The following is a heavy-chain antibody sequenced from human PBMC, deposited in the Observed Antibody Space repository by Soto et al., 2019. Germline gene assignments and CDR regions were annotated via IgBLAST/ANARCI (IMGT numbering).Heavy chain of an antibody. Sequence: SLRLSCAASGFTFSSYAMSWVRQAPGKGLEWVSGISGSGGSTFYADSVKGRFTISRDNSKNTLYLQMNSLRAEDTAVYYCAKRVTNYGNFPTYYYGMDVWGQGTTVTVSS. D-gene: IGHD1-7*01. V-gene: IGHV3-23*01. CDR3: AKRVTNYGNFPTYYYGMDV. CDR2: ISGSGGST. CDR1: GFTFSSYA. J-gene: IGHJ6*02.